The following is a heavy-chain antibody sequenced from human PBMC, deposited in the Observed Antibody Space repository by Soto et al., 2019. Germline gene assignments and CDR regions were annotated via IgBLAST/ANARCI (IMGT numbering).Heavy chain of an antibody. CDR1: GFTFSNYA. J-gene: IGHJ4*02. V-gene: IGHV3-23*01. CDR2: IVSSGGGT. CDR3: ASTVPLRYGDPSAFDV. Sequence: EVQLLESGGGLVQPGGSLRLSCAASGFTFSNYAMYWVRLAPGRGLEWVSTIVSSGGGTYYAGSVQGRFSISRDDSKSTMYLHMNSIRAEDTAVYFCASTVPLRYGDPSAFDVWGQGTLVAVSS. D-gene: IGHD4-17*01.